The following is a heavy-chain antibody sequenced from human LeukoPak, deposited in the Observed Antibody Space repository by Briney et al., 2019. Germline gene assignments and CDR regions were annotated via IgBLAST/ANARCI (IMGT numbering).Heavy chain of an antibody. Sequence: SETLSLTCTVSGGSISSSSYYWGWIRQPPGKGLEWIGEVNHSGSTNYNPSLKSRVTISVDTSKNQFSLKLSSVTAADTAVYYCARVEPGSYYNPFDYWGQGTLVTVSS. CDR2: VNHSGST. CDR1: GGSISSSSYY. CDR3: ARVEPGSYYNPFDY. D-gene: IGHD3-10*01. V-gene: IGHV4-39*07. J-gene: IGHJ4*02.